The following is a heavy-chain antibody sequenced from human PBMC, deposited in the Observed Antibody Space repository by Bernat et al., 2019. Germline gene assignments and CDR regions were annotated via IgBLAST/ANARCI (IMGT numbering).Heavy chain of an antibody. D-gene: IGHD1-14*01. Sequence: EVQLVDSGGGLVQPGGSLRLSCAASGFTFTSYWMSWVLQAPGKGLEWVATIKPDGSEKYYVDSVKGRFTISRDNAENSLYLQMNSLRAEDTAVYYCATYHPFHYWGQGTLVTVSS. J-gene: IGHJ4*02. CDR2: IKPDGSEK. CDR1: GFTFTSYW. V-gene: IGHV3-7*03. CDR3: ATYHPFHY.